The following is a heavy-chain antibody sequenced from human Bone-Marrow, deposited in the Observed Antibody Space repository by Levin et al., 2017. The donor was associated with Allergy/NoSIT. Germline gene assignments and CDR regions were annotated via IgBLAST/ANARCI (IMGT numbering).Heavy chain of an antibody. J-gene: IGHJ4*02. CDR3: ARHDLAATGTADY. CDR1: GYIFGGYW. V-gene: IGHV5-51*01. CDR2: IYPRDSDS. Sequence: GGSLRLSCKGSGYIFGGYWIGWVRQMPGKGLEWMGIIYPRDSDSRYSPSFQGQVTMSVDQSINTAYLQWSSLKASDPGMYYCARHDLAATGTADYWGPGTQVTVSS. D-gene: IGHD6-13*01.